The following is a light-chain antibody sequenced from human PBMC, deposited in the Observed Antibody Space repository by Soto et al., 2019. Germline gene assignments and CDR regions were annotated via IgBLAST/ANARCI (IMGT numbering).Light chain of an antibody. J-gene: IGKJ4*01. CDR2: TVS. CDR1: RGRVDRDDGNMY. CDR3: MQRLEFPLT. V-gene: IGKV2-40*01. Sequence: EIVMTQTPLSLPVTAVEPAAISCXVCRGRVDRDDGNMYLDWYVQKPGQSPQLLIYTVSYRAPGVPDRFSGIGSGTDFTLKISRVEADDVGVYYCMQRLEFPLTFGGGTK.